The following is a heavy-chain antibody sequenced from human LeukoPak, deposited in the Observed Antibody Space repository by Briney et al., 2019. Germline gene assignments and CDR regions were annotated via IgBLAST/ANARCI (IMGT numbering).Heavy chain of an antibody. Sequence: SETLSLTCAVSGYSISSGYYWGWIRQPPGKGLEWIGSIYHSGSTYYNPSLKSQVTISVDTSKNQFSLKLSSVTAADTAVYYCAGGASYYYYYYMDVWGKGTTVTVSS. D-gene: IGHD3-16*01. V-gene: IGHV4-38-2*01. J-gene: IGHJ6*03. CDR2: IYHSGST. CDR3: AGGASYYYYYYMDV. CDR1: GYSISSGYY.